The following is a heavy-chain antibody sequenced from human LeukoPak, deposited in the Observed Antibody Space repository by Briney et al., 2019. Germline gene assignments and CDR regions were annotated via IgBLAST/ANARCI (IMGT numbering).Heavy chain of an antibody. CDR1: GGSISSYY. CDR2: INYSGTT. D-gene: IGHD1-26*01. Sequence: PSETLSLTCTVSGGSISSYYWSWIRQPPGKGLEWIGYINYSGTTDYNPSLKSRVTISVDTSNNQFSLKVSSVTAADTAVYYCARSSGAYRSFDYWGQGTLVPVSS. J-gene: IGHJ4*02. CDR3: ARSSGAYRSFDY. V-gene: IGHV4-59*01.